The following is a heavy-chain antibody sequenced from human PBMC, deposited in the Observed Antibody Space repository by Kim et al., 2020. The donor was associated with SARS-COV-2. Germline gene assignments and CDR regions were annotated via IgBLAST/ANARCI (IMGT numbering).Heavy chain of an antibody. V-gene: IGHV4-4*02. J-gene: IGHJ4*02. D-gene: IGHD3-10*01. CDR2: IYHSGST. Sequence: SETLSLTCAVSGGSISSSNWWCWVRQPPGKGLEWIGEIYHSGSTNYNPSLKSRVTISVDKSKNQFSLKLSSVTAADTAVYYCASSTVYYYGSGSYYNVYYFDYWGQGTLVTVSS. CDR1: GGSISSSNW. CDR3: ASSTVYYYGSGSYYNVYYFDY.